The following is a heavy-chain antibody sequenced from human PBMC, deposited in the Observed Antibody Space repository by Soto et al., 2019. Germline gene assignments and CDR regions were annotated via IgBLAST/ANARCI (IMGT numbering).Heavy chain of an antibody. CDR1: GYSFTSYW. J-gene: IGHJ6*02. D-gene: IGHD2-21*02. CDR2: IYPGDSDT. Sequence: PGESLKISCKGSGYSFTSYWIGWVRQMPGKGLEWMGIIYPGDSDTRYSPSFQGQVTISADKSISTAYLQWSSLKASETAMYYCERYDHSGGDPQDGMDVWGQGTTVTVSS. CDR3: ERYDHSGGDPQDGMDV. V-gene: IGHV5-51*01.